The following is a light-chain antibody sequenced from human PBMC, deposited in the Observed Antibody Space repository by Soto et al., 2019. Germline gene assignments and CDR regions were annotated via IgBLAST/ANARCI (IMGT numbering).Light chain of an antibody. Sequence: EIVLTQSPATLSLSPGERATLSCRASQSVSSYLAWYQQKPGQAPRLLIYDASNMATGIPARFSGSGSGTDLTLTISSLEPDDFAVYYCQQRSDWPSTFGGGTKVQIK. CDR3: QQRSDWPST. V-gene: IGKV3-11*01. CDR1: QSVSSY. CDR2: DAS. J-gene: IGKJ4*01.